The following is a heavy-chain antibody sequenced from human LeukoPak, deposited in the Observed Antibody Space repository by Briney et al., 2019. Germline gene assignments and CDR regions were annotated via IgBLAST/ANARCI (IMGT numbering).Heavy chain of an antibody. J-gene: IGHJ6*03. CDR1: GFTFSSYA. CDR2: ISGSGGST. CDR3: AKNGDRGAYCTGGTCYPYFYYYMDV. Sequence: GGSLRLSCAASGFTFSSYAMSWVRQAPGKGLEWVSAISGSGGSTYYADSVKGRFTISRDNSKNTLYLQMNSLRAEDTAIYYCAKNGDRGAYCTGGTCYPYFYYYMDVWGKGTTVTISS. V-gene: IGHV3-23*01. D-gene: IGHD2-15*01.